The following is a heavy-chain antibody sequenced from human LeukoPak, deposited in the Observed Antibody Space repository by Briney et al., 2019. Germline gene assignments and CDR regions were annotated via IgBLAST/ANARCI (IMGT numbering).Heavy chain of an antibody. D-gene: IGHD3-22*01. CDR2: ISSSGSTI. Sequence: GGSLRLSCAASGFTFSDYYMSWIRQAPGKGLEWVSYISSSGSTIYYADSVKGRFTISRDNAKNSLYLQMNSLRAEDTAVYYCARDTYYYDSSGPDAFDIWGRGTMVTVSS. J-gene: IGHJ3*02. V-gene: IGHV3-11*01. CDR3: ARDTYYYDSSGPDAFDI. CDR1: GFTFSDYY.